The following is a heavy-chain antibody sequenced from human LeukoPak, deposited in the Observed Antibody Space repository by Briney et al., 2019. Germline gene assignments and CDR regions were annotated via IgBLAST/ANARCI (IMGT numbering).Heavy chain of an antibody. CDR1: GYTFTGYY. Sequence: VKVSCKASGYTFTGYYMHWVRQAPGQGLEWMGRINPNSGGTNYAQKFQGRVTMTRDTSISTAYMELSRLRSDDTAVYYCARASITGVNWFDPWGRGTLATVSS. CDR3: ARASITGVNWFDP. CDR2: INPNSGGT. D-gene: IGHD7-27*01. V-gene: IGHV1-2*06. J-gene: IGHJ5*02.